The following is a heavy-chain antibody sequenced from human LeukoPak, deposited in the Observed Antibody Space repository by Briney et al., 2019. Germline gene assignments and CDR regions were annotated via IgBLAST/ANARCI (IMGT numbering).Heavy chain of an antibody. Sequence: PSETLSLTCSVSGGSISSFYWNWIRQPPGKGLEWIGYMSNSGSTNYNPSLKSRLTISVDTSKNHLSLRLSSVTAADTAVYYCARGNYDDSYAYGGDFDSWGQGTLVTVSS. CDR3: ARGNYDDSYAYGGDFDS. CDR2: MSNSGST. J-gene: IGHJ4*02. CDR1: GGSISSFY. V-gene: IGHV4-59*01. D-gene: IGHD3-16*01.